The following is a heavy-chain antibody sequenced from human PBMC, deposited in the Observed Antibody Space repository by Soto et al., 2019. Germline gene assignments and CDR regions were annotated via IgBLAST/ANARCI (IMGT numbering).Heavy chain of an antibody. CDR1: GGSISAYY. CDR3: ARMGIESSTPXFDY. Sequence: PSETLSLTCTVSGGSISAYYWSWIRQPPGKALEWIGYIYYSGSTNYNPTLQSRVTISVDTSKSQFSLRLSSVTVADTAVYYCARMGIESSTPXFDYWGLGIWVTVSS. CDR2: IYYSGST. V-gene: IGHV4-59*01. D-gene: IGHD7-27*01. J-gene: IGHJ4*02.